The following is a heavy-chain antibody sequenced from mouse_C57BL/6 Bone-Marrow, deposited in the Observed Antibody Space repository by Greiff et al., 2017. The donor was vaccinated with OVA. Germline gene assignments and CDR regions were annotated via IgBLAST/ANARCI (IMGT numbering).Heavy chain of an antibody. CDR2: IDPSASYT. CDR1: GYTFTSYW. V-gene: IGHV1-59*01. J-gene: IGHJ4*01. Sequence: QVQLQQPGAELVRPGTSVKLSCKASGYTFTSYWMHWVKQRPGHGLEWIGVIDPSASYTNYNQKFQGKATLTVDTSSSTAYMQLSRLTSEDSAVYYCARTFTYAMDYWGQGTSVTVSS. CDR3: ARTFTYAMDY.